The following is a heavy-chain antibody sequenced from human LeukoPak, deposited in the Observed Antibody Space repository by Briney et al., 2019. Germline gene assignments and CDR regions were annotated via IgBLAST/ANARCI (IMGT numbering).Heavy chain of an antibody. V-gene: IGHV3-33*08. CDR1: GFAFINYG. Sequence: GGSLRLSCAASGFAFINYGMHWVRQAPGRGLDWVAVIWYDGSNKYYVDSVKGRFTISRDNSKNTLYLQMNSLRAEDTAVYYCAGGDYSINYWGQGTLVTVSS. J-gene: IGHJ4*02. CDR2: IWYDGSNK. CDR3: AGGDYSINY. D-gene: IGHD4-11*01.